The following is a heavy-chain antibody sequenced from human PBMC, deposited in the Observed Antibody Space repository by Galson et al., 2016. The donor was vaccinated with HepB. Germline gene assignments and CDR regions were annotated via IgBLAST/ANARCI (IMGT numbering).Heavy chain of an antibody. Sequence: SVKVSCKASGYTFMNHGISWVRQAPGQGLEWMGWISPYNGKTDYTQKFQGRVAMTAESSTSTAYMDLSSLRSDDTAVYYCARGLLELDHWGQGILVTVSS. V-gene: IGHV1-18*04. J-gene: IGHJ4*02. CDR1: GYTFMNHG. D-gene: IGHD1-26*01. CDR3: ARGLLELDH. CDR2: ISPYNGKT.